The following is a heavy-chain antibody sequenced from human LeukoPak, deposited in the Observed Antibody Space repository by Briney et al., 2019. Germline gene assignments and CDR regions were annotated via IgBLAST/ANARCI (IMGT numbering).Heavy chain of an antibody. V-gene: IGHV3-30*03. CDR3: AVGDGPGL. J-gene: IGHJ4*02. D-gene: IGHD3-10*01. CDR2: ISYDGTNK. Sequence: GRSLRLSCAASGFTFSSYGMHWVRQAPGKGLEWMAVISYDGTNKYYADSVKGRFTISRDNSKDTLFLQMNSLRVEGTAVFYCAVGDGPGLWGQGTLVTVSS. CDR1: GFTFSSYG.